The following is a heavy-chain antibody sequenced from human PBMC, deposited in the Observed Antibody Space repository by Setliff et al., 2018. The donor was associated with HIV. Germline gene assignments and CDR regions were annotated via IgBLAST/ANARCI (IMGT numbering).Heavy chain of an antibody. Sequence: GGSLRLSCAASGFTFNNYAMTWVRQAPGKGLEWVSGISYDGSNKYYADSVKGRFTISRDNSKNTLYLQMNSLRAEDTAVYYCARDGDSSSWSRYYYYYYMDVWGKGTTVTVSS. CDR3: ARDGDSSSWSRYYYYYYMDV. V-gene: IGHV3-30*04. CDR2: ISYDGSNK. CDR1: GFTFNNYA. D-gene: IGHD6-13*01. J-gene: IGHJ6*03.